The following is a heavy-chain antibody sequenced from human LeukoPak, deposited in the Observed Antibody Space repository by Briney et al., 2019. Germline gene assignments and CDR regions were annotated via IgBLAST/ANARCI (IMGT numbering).Heavy chain of an antibody. CDR1: GGSFSGYY. CDR3: ARVWEVRGVIMSWFDS. J-gene: IGHJ5*01. D-gene: IGHD3-10*01. Sequence: SETLSLTCAAYGGSFSGYYWSWIRQPPGKGLEWIGEINHSGSTNYNPSLKSRVTISVDTSKNQFSLKLSSVTAADTAVYYCARVWEVRGVIMSWFDSWGRGTLVTVSS. CDR2: INHSGST. V-gene: IGHV4-34*01.